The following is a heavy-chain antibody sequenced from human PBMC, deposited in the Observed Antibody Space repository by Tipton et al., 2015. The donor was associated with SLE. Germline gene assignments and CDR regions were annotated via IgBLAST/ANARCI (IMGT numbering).Heavy chain of an antibody. CDR1: GGSISSSSYS. Sequence: TLSLTCTVPGGSISSSSYSWGWIRQPPGKGLEWIGTIYFSGTSYYNPSLQSRVIISVDTSKNQFSLKLSSVTAADTAFYYCARHKLGFSWSYFDSWGQGTLVTVSS. D-gene: IGHD3-3*01. CDR3: ARHKLGFSWSYFDS. J-gene: IGHJ4*02. CDR2: IYFSGTS. V-gene: IGHV4-39*07.